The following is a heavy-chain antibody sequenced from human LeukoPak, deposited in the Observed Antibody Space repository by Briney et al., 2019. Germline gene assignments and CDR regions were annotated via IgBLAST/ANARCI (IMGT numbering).Heavy chain of an antibody. D-gene: IGHD3-22*01. Sequence: VGSLRLSCAASGFTFSNAWMSWVRQAPGKGLEWVGRIESETDGGTTDYAAPVKGRFTISRDDSKNTLYLQMNSLKTEDTAVYYCTTDLRYYYDSSGYYVPCYYWGQGTLVTVSS. CDR3: TTDLRYYYDSSGYYVPCYY. CDR1: GFTFSNAW. CDR2: IESETDGGTT. J-gene: IGHJ4*02. V-gene: IGHV3-15*04.